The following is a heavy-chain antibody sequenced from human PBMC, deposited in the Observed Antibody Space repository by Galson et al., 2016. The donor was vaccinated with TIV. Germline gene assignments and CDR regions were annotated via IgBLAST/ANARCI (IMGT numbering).Heavy chain of an antibody. CDR1: NGSINGYY. CDR2: MSYNGNA. V-gene: IGHV4-59*01. Sequence: ETLSLTCTVSNGSINGYYWGWIRQPPGKGLEWIGYMSYNGNANYNPSLKSRVTISIDTSKNQFSLKMSSVTAADTAVYYCAKITNTIGTYYFDYWGQGTLVTVSS. CDR3: AKITNTIGTYYFDY. D-gene: IGHD3-3*01. J-gene: IGHJ4*02.